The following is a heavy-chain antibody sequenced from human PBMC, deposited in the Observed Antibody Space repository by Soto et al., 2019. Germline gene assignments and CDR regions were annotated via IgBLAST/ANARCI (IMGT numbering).Heavy chain of an antibody. Sequence: GGSLRLSCAASGFTFSSYAMSWVRQAPGKGLEWVSAISGSGGSTYYADSVKGRFTISRDNSKSTLYLQMNSLRAEDTAVYYCAKGDSGYDFWSGPRYYYYGMDVWGQGTTVTVSS. CDR3: AKGDSGYDFWSGPRYYYYGMDV. J-gene: IGHJ6*02. D-gene: IGHD3-3*01. V-gene: IGHV3-23*01. CDR1: GFTFSSYA. CDR2: ISGSGGST.